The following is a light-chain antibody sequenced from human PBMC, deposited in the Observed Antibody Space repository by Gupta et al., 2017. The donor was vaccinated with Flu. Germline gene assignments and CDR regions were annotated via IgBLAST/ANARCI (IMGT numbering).Light chain of an antibody. CDR2: QDT. CDR1: KLGDKF. CDR3: QVWDSSTGV. J-gene: IGLJ2*01. V-gene: IGLV3-1*01. Sequence: SPGQTAVITCSGDKLGDKFACWYQQKPGQSPTLVIYQDTKRPSGIPERFSGCNSGNTATLTISGTQAMDEADYYCQVWDSSTGVFGGGTKVTVL.